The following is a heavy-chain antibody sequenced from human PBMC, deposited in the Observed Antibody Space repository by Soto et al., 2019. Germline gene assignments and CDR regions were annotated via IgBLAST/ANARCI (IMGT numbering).Heavy chain of an antibody. V-gene: IGHV3-30*18. D-gene: IGHD1-26*01. CDR3: AKVGEDAVPPVALDQ. J-gene: IGHJ4*02. CDR2: MSYDGGDI. CDR1: GWSFSSYG. Sequence: WLSLRLSGAASGWSFSSYGLHWVRQAPIKGLGWVPLMSYDGGDIYYGESVKGRFNISRDNSKNTLYLQMNSLRPEDTAVYYCAKVGEDAVPPVALDQWDQGSQVTV.